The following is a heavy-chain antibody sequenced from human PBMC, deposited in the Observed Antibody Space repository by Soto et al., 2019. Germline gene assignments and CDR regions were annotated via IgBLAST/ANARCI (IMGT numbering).Heavy chain of an antibody. V-gene: IGHV3-21*01. CDR3: ARDATVFYGDYDYNWFDP. CDR1: GFTFSSYS. CDR2: ISSSSSYI. Sequence: EVQLVESGGGLVKPGGSLRLSCAASGFTFSSYSMNWVRQAPGKGLEWVSSISSSSSYIYYADSVKGRFTISRDNAKNSLYLQMNSLRAEDTAVYYCARDATVFYGDYDYNWFDPWGQGTLATVSS. D-gene: IGHD4-17*01. J-gene: IGHJ5*02.